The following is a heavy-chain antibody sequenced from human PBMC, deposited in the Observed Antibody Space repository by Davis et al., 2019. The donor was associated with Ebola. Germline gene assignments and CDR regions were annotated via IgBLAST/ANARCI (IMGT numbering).Heavy chain of an antibody. CDR3: ARDKGVAVAGTYNYYFDY. J-gene: IGHJ4*02. D-gene: IGHD6-19*01. CDR2: IIPIFGTA. CDR1: GGTFSSYA. Sequence: AASVKVSCKASGGTFSSYAISWVRQAPGQGLEWMGGIIPIFGTANYAQKFQGRVTITADESTSTAYMELSSLRSEDTAVYYCARDKGVAVAGTYNYYFDYWGQGTLVTVSS. V-gene: IGHV1-69*13.